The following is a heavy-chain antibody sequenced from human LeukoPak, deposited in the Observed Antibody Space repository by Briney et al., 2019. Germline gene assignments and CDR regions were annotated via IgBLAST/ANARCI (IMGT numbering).Heavy chain of an antibody. CDR2: IYYSGST. J-gene: IGHJ4*02. D-gene: IGHD3-3*01. Sequence: PSETLSLTCTVSGGSISSYYWSWIRQPPGKGLEWIGYIYYSGSTNYNPSLKSRVTISVDTSKNQFSLKLSSVTAADTAVYYCARGPPRITIFGVVIPRAQPNWGQGTLVTVSS. CDR3: ARGPPRITIFGVVIPRAQPN. CDR1: GGSISSYY. V-gene: IGHV4-59*01.